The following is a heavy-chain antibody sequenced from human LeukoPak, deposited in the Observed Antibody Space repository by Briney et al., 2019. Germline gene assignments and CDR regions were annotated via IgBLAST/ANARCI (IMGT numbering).Heavy chain of an antibody. CDR2: ISGSGGST. CDR1: GFTFSSYA. J-gene: IGHJ6*03. CDR3: AKDGYSSSWRLVGGHYYYYYMDV. V-gene: IGHV3-23*01. Sequence: GGSLRLSCAASGFTFSSYAMSWVRQAPGKGLEWVSAISGSGGSTYYADSVKGRFTISRDNSKNSLYLQMNSLRAEDTALYYCAKDGYSSSWRLVGGHYYYYYMDVWGKGTTVTVSS. D-gene: IGHD6-13*01.